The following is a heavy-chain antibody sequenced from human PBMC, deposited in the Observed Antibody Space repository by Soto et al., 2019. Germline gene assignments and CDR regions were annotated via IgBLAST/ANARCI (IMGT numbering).Heavy chain of an antibody. Sequence: GGSLRLSCAASGFTFSSYAMHWVRQAPGKGLEWVAVISYDGSNKYYADSVKGRFTISRDNSKNTLYLQMNSLRSEDTAVYYCARDSSSSWYYFDYWGQGTLVTVSS. V-gene: IGHV3-30-3*01. CDR3: ARDSSSSWYYFDY. J-gene: IGHJ4*02. CDR1: GFTFSSYA. D-gene: IGHD6-13*01. CDR2: ISYDGSNK.